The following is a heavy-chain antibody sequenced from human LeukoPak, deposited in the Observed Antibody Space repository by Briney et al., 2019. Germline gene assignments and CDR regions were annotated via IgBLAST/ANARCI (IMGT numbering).Heavy chain of an antibody. CDR1: GGSISSYY. CDR3: ARGKVRAIRSNGFDY. Sequence: SSETLSLTCTVSGGSISSYYWSWIRQPPGKGLEWIGEINHSGSTNYNPSLKSRVTISVDTSKNQFSLKLSSVTAADTAVYYCARGKVRAIRSNGFDYWGQGTLVTVSS. J-gene: IGHJ4*02. V-gene: IGHV4-34*01. D-gene: IGHD4/OR15-4a*01. CDR2: INHSGST.